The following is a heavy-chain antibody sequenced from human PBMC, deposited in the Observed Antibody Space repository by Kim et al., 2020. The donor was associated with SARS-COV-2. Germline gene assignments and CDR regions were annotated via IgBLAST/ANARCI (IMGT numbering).Heavy chain of an antibody. CDR3: AKGGNRYAEGGY. J-gene: IGHJ4*02. V-gene: IGHV3-23*01. Sequence: GGSLRLSCAASGFTFSTYAMNWVRQAPGKGLEWVSHIGNTGTGTYYADSVKGRFIVSRDNSKNTLYLQMNSLRAEDTAIYYCAKGGNRYAEGGYWGQGILVTVSS. D-gene: IGHD2-2*01. CDR2: IGNTGTGT. CDR1: GFTFSTYA.